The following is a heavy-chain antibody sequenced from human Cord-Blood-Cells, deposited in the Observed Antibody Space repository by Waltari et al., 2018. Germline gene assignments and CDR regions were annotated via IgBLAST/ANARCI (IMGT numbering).Heavy chain of an antibody. CDR3: TTGGMYCSSTSCYGDY. CDR2: IKSKTDGGTT. J-gene: IGHJ4*02. CDR1: GFTFSNAW. Sequence: EVQLVESGGGLVKHGGSLRLSCAASGFTFSNAWMSWVRQAPGKGLAWVGIIKSKTDGGTTNYAAPVKGRFTISRDDSKNTLYLQMNSLKTEDTAVYYCTTGGMYCSSTSCYGDYWGQGTLVTVSS. D-gene: IGHD2-2*01. V-gene: IGHV3-15*01.